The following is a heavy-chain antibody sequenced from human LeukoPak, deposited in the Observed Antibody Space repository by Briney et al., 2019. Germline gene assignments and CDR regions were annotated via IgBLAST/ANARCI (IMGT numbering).Heavy chain of an antibody. CDR1: GYTFTNYD. Sequence: ASVKVSCKASGYTFTNYDISWVRQAPGQGLEWMGWISAYNGNTNYAQNFQGRVTMTTDTSTSTAYMELRSLRSDDTAVYYCARVGYYESSGYYEYWGQGTLVTVSS. J-gene: IGHJ4*02. CDR2: ISAYNGNT. CDR3: ARVGYYESSGYYEY. D-gene: IGHD3-22*01. V-gene: IGHV1-18*01.